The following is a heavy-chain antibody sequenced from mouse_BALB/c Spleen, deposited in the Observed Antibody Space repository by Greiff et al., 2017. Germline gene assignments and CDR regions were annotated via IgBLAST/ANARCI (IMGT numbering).Heavy chain of an antibody. V-gene: IGHV1S81*02. D-gene: IGHD2-14*01. CDR3: TTLYYRYDEKFAY. CDR2: INPSNGGT. J-gene: IGHJ3*01. CDR1: GYTFTSYY. Sequence: VQLQQPGAELVKPGASVKLSCKASGYTFTSYYMYWVKQRPGQGLEWIGGINPSNGGTNFNEKFKSKATLTVDKSSSTAYMQLSSLTSEDSAVYYCTTLYYRYDEKFAYWGQGTLVTVSA.